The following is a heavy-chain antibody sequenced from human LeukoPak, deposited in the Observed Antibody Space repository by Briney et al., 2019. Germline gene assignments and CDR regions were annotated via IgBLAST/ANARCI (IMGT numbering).Heavy chain of an antibody. CDR3: AKGAKHIVVVTAQHYFDY. J-gene: IGHJ4*02. V-gene: IGHV3-30*02. CDR1: GFTFRTYG. Sequence: PGGSLRLSCAASGFTFRTYGMHWARQAPGKGLEWVAYMQNDGSNKQYADSVKGRFSISRDNSKNILYLQMNSLRAEDTAVYYCAKGAKHIVVVTAQHYFDYWGQGTLVTVSS. CDR2: MQNDGSNK. D-gene: IGHD2-21*02.